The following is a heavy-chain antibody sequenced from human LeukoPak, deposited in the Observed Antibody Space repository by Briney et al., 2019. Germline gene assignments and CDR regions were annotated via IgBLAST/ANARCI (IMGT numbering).Heavy chain of an antibody. J-gene: IGHJ5*02. D-gene: IGHD3-10*01. CDR1: GFTFTHYG. V-gene: IGHV3-23*01. Sequence: GGSLRLSCAASGFTFTHYGMNWVRQALGKGLEWVSTISASGVTTHYADSVKGRFTISRDDSKNTLYLHMNSLRVGDTAVYYCAKDGATGSHNWLDPWGQGTLVTVSS. CDR3: AKDGATGSHNWLDP. CDR2: ISASGVTT.